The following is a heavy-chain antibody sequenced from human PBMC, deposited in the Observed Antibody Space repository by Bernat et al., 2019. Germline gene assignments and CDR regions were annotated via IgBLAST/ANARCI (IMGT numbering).Heavy chain of an antibody. Sequence: EVQLVQSGAEVKKPGESLRISCKGSGYSFTSYWISWVRQMPGKGLEWMGRIDPSDSYTNYSPSFQGNVTSSADKSSSTAYLQWSSLKASDTAMYDCARHTSVNWFDPWGQGTLVTVSS. CDR1: GYSFTSYW. V-gene: IGHV5-10-1*01. CDR3: ARHTSVNWFDP. CDR2: IDPSDSYT. D-gene: IGHD2-2*02. J-gene: IGHJ5*02.